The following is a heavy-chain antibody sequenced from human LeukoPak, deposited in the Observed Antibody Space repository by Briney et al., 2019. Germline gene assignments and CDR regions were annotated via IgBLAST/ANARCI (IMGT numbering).Heavy chain of an antibody. J-gene: IGHJ4*02. CDR2: IYTSGSP. D-gene: IGHD6-19*01. Sequence: SETLSLTCTVSGGSISSYYWRWTRQPAGKGLEWIGRIYTSGSPNYHPSLKSRVTMSVDTSKNQFSLKLSSVTAADTAVYYCARDPVAGTSFDYWGQGTLVTVSS. CDR1: GGSISSYY. V-gene: IGHV4-4*07. CDR3: ARDPVAGTSFDY.